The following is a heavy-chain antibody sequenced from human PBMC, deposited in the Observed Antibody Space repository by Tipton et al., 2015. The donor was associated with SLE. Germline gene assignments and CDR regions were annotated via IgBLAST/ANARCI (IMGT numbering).Heavy chain of an antibody. V-gene: IGHV3-21*01. CDR3: VKSGGFNPQYYYYYMDV. CDR2: ITVSSTYI. J-gene: IGHJ6*03. CDR1: GFTFSDYS. Sequence: SLRLSCAASGFTFSDYSMNWVRQAPGKGLEWVSSITVSSTYIYYADSVKGRFTTFRDNARNSLYLQMNSLTAADTAVYYCVKSGGFNPQYYYYYMDVRGNGTTVTVSS.